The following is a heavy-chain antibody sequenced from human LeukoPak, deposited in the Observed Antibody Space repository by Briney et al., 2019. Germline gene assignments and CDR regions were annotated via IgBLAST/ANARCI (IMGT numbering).Heavy chain of an antibody. CDR1: GASISTYY. V-gene: IGHV4-4*09. J-gene: IGHJ6*03. CDR2: IAPSGGA. D-gene: IGHD4-17*01. CDR3: ARHVATTVTRGYSCHPMDV. Sequence: SETLSLTCTASGASISTYYWSWIRQPPGEGLEWIAYIAPSGGAVYNPSLNSRLTVSVDTSKNQFSLKLNSVTAADTAVYYCARHVATTVTRGYSCHPMDVWGKGTTVTVSS.